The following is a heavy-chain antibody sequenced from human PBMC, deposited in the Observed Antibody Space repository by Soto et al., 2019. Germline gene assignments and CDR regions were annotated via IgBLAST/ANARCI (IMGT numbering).Heavy chain of an antibody. D-gene: IGHD3-22*01. CDR1: GFIFSDYS. CDR3: ARDSSGRQYYGMDV. V-gene: IGHV3-48*02. Sequence: LRLSCTPSGFIFSDYSMNWVRQAPGKRLEWISYITTTSSTMYYADSVKGRFTISRDNAKNSLYLQMNSLRDEDTAVYYCARDSSGRQYYGMDVWGQGTTVTVSS. CDR2: ITTTSSTM. J-gene: IGHJ6*02.